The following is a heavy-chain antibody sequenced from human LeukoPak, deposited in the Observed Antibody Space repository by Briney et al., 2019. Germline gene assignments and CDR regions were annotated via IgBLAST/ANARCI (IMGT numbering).Heavy chain of an antibody. Sequence: GRSLRLSCAASGFNFDDYAMHWVRQAPGKGLEWVSGIAWNSGTIGYADSVKGRFTISRDNAKNSLYLQMNSLRADDTALYYCAKDNLGYYYYSMDVWGQGTTVTVSS. CDR2: IAWNSGTI. CDR1: GFNFDDYA. V-gene: IGHV3-9*01. CDR3: AKDNLGYYYYSMDV. J-gene: IGHJ6*02.